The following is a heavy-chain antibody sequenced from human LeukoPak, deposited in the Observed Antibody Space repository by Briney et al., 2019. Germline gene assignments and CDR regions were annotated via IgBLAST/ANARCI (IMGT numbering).Heavy chain of an antibody. D-gene: IGHD3-16*01. CDR3: ARAITIGGLFDY. V-gene: IGHV4-34*01. J-gene: IGHJ4*02. Sequence: SETLSLTCAVYGGSFSGYYWSWVRQPPGKGLEWIGEINHSGRTNYNPSLRSRGTISVDTSKKQYSRRLSSVTAADTAVYYCARAITIGGLFDYWGQGTLVTVSS. CDR2: INHSGRT. CDR1: GGSFSGYY.